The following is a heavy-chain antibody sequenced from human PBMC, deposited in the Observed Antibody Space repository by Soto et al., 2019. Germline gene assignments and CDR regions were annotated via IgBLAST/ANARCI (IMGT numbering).Heavy chain of an antibody. D-gene: IGHD3-9*01. CDR2: IIPIFGTA. V-gene: IGHV1-69*01. J-gene: IGHJ5*02. Sequence: QVQLVQSGAEVKKPGSSVKVSCKASGGTFSSYAISWVRQAPGQGLEWMGGIIPIFGTANYAQKFQGRVTITSDESTSPAYMELSSLRSEDTAVYYCAGGGYTISLAWFDPWGQGTLVTVSS. CDR1: GGTFSSYA. CDR3: AGGGYTISLAWFDP.